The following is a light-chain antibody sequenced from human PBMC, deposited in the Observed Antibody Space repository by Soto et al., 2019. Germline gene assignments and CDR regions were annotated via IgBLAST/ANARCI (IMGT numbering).Light chain of an antibody. CDR2: EGN. CDR3: CSYAGSSTLV. Sequence: QSALTQPASVSGSLGQSITISCTGTSNDVGGYNLVSWYQQHPGKAPKLMVYEGNKRPAGVSNRFSDSKSGNTASLTISGLQAEDEADYYCCSYAGSSTLVFGGGTKLTVL. J-gene: IGLJ2*01. CDR1: SNDVGGYNL. V-gene: IGLV2-23*01.